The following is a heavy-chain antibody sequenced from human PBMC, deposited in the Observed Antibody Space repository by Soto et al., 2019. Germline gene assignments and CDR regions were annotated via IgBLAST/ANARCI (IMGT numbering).Heavy chain of an antibody. J-gene: IGHJ6*02. CDR1: GFTVSSNY. V-gene: IGHV3-53*01. Sequence: GGCLRLACAASGFTVSSNYMSWVRQAPGKGLEWVSVIYSGGSTYYADSVKGRFTISRDNSKNTLYLQMNSLRAEDTAVYYCARSIVVVVAATRYYYYGMDVWGQGTTVTVSS. CDR3: ARSIVVVVAATRYYYYGMDV. CDR2: IYSGGST. D-gene: IGHD2-15*01.